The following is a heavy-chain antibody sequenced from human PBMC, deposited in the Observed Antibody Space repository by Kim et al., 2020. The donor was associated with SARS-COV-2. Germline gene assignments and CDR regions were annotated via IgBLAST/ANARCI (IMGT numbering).Heavy chain of an antibody. J-gene: IGHJ4*02. CDR1: GFTFSDHS. V-gene: IGHV3-72*01. Sequence: GGSLRLSCAASGFTFSDHSMDWVRQAPGKGLEWVARCRDKPNSYTTEYAASVEGRFTVSRDDSKNSLYLQMTSLKSEDTAVYYSARRGSGRYIDYWGQG. CDR2: CRDKPNSYTT. CDR3: ARRGSGRYIDY. D-gene: IGHD1-26*01.